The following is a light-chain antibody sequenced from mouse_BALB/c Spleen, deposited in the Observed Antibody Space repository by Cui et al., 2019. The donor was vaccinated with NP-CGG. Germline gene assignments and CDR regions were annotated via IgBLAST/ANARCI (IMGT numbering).Light chain of an antibody. CDR3: ALWYSNHWV. V-gene: IGLV1*01. J-gene: IGLJ1*01. CDR2: GTN. CDR1: TGAVTTSNY. Sequence: QAVATQESALTTSPGETVTLTSGPSTGAVTTSNYATGVQEKPDHLFTGLIGGTNNRAPGVPARFSGSLIGDKAALTITGAQTEDEAIYFCALWYSNHWVFGGGTKLTVL.